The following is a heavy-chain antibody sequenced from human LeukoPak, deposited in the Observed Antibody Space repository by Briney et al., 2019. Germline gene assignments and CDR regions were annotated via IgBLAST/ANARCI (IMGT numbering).Heavy chain of an antibody. J-gene: IGHJ4*02. Sequence: ASVKVSCKASGGTFSSYAISWVRQAPGQGLEWMGWMNPNSGNTGYAQKFQGRVTITRNTSISTAYMELSSLRSEDTAVYYCARGRYDSSSWYSGTWRDFDYWGQGTLVTVSS. D-gene: IGHD6-13*01. CDR3: ARGRYDSSSWYSGTWRDFDY. V-gene: IGHV1-8*03. CDR2: MNPNSGNT. CDR1: GGTFSSYA.